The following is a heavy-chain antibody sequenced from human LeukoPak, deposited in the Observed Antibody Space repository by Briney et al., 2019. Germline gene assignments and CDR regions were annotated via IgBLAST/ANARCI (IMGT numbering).Heavy chain of an antibody. V-gene: IGHV4-59*01. D-gene: IGHD6-19*01. CDR3: ARENSGWYYFDY. CDR1: GGSISSYY. CDR2: IYYSGST. J-gene: IGHJ4*02. Sequence: SETLSLTCTVSGGSISSYYWSWIRQPPGKGLEWIGYIYYSGSTNYNPSLKSRVTISVDTSKNQFSLKLSSVAAADTAVYYCARENSGWYYFDYWGQGTLVTVSS.